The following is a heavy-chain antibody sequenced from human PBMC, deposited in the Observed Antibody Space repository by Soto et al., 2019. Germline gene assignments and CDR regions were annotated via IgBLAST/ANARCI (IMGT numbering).Heavy chain of an antibody. V-gene: IGHV4-59*01. J-gene: IGHJ5*02. CDR3: ARDGVRGVKPYNWFDP. Sequence: PSETLSLTCTVSGGSISSYYWSWIRQPPGKGLEWIGYIYYSGSTNYNPSLKSRVTISVDTSKNQFSLKLSSVTAADTAVYYCARDGVRGVKPYNWFDPWGQGTLVTVSS. D-gene: IGHD3-10*01. CDR2: IYYSGST. CDR1: GGSISSYY.